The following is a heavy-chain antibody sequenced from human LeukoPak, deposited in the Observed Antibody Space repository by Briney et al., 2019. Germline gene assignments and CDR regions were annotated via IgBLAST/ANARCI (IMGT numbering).Heavy chain of an antibody. V-gene: IGHV3-23*01. J-gene: IGHJ4*02. Sequence: PGGSLRLSCAASGFTFSSYAMSWVRQAPGKGLEWVSAISGSGGSTYYADSVKGRFTISRDNSKNTLYLQMNSLRAEDTAVYYCAKDPLRPGTSGAIAVAGTLNYWGQGTLVTVSS. CDR1: GFTFSSYA. D-gene: IGHD6-19*01. CDR2: ISGSGGST. CDR3: AKDPLRPGTSGAIAVAGTLNY.